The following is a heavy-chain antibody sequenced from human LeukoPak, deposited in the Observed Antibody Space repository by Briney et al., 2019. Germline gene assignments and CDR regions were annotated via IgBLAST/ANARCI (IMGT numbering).Heavy chain of an antibody. D-gene: IGHD2-21*02. CDR3: ARVVYCGGDCYSDYFDY. J-gene: IGHJ4*02. Sequence: SQTLSLTCTVSGGSISSGSYYWSWIRQPAGKGLEWIGRIYNSGSPNYNPSLKSRVTISVDTSKNQFSLKLSSVTAADTAVYDCARVVYCGGDCYSDYFDYWGQGTLVTVSS. CDR2: IYNSGSP. V-gene: IGHV4-61*02. CDR1: GGSISSGSYY.